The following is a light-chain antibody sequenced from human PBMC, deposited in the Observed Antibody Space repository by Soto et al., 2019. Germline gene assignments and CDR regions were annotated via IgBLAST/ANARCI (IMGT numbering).Light chain of an antibody. Sequence: DIQLTQSPSSLSASVGDRVTITCQASQDISNHLNWYQQKPGKAPNLLIYDASNLETGVPSRFTGGGSGTFFSCTINRLLPEDIATYYCQKHDGVPLFGPGTKVEVK. CDR3: QKHDGVPL. CDR2: DAS. V-gene: IGKV1-33*01. CDR1: QDISNH. J-gene: IGKJ3*01.